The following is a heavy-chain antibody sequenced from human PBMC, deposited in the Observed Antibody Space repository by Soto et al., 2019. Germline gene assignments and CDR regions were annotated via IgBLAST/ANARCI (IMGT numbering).Heavy chain of an antibody. CDR1: GDSVSSNSAA. V-gene: IGHV6-1*01. CDR2: TYYRSKWYN. J-gene: IGHJ3*02. CDR3: ARATDLGAYYYDSSGYNDAFDT. D-gene: IGHD3-22*01. Sequence: SQTLSLTCAISGDSVSSNSAAWNWIRQSPSRGLEWLGRTYYRSKWYNDYAVSVKSRITINPDTSKNQFSLQLNSVTPEDTAVYYCARATDLGAYYYDSSGYNDAFDTWGQGTMVTVSS.